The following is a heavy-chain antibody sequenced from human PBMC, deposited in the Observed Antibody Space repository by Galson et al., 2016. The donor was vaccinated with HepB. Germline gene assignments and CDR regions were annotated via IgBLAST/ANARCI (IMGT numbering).Heavy chain of an antibody. V-gene: IGHV3-74*01. D-gene: IGHD5-24*01. J-gene: IGHJ4*02. CDR1: GFSFSNYW. Sequence: SLRLSCAASGFSFSNYWMHWVRQAPGKGLVWVSRIYRDGSGTNYADSVKCRFTMSRDNAKYTMYLQMNSLRAEDTAVYYCVRDGDAYNFDFWGQGTLVTVSS. CDR2: IYRDGSGT. CDR3: VRDGDAYNFDF.